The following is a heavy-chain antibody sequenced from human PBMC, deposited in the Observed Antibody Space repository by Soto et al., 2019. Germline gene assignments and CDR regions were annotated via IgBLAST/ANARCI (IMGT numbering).Heavy chain of an antibody. Sequence: QLQLQESGPGLVKPSETLSLTCTVSGGSISSXGXSWGWIRQPPGKGLEWIGTIYSSGSTYYNPXXXXXVXXXVXXXXXXXXXXLXSVTAADTAVYYCATSNWFDPWGQGTLVTVSS. CDR3: ATSNWFDP. J-gene: IGHJ5*02. V-gene: IGHV4-39*01. CDR1: GGSISSXGXS. CDR2: IYSSGST.